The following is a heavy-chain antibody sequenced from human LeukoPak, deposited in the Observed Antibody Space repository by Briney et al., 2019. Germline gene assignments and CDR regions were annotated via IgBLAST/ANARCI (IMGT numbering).Heavy chain of an antibody. V-gene: IGHV3-53*01. Sequence: GGSLRLSCAASGFTVSSNYMSWVRQAPGKGLEWVSVIYSGGSTYYADSVKGRFTISRDNSKNTLYLQMNRLRAEDTAVYYCARDRAVPAGNYYYGMDVWGQGTTVTVSS. D-gene: IGHD2-2*01. J-gene: IGHJ6*02. CDR3: ARDRAVPAGNYYYGMDV. CDR1: GFTVSSNY. CDR2: IYSGGST.